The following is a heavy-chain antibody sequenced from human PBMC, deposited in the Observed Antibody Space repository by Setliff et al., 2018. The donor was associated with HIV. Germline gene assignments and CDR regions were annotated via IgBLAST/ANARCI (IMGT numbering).Heavy chain of an antibody. Sequence: PSETLSLTCTVSGGSISSYSWSWIRQPPGKGLEWIGTMFYTGSAYYTPSLKSRVTISVDTSKNQFSLRLSSVTAADTAIYYCARQFRYPGIAVAGIDYWGQGTLVTVSS. J-gene: IGHJ4*02. V-gene: IGHV4-59*08. CDR1: GGSISSYS. CDR3: ARQFRYPGIAVAGIDY. CDR2: MFYTGSA. D-gene: IGHD6-19*01.